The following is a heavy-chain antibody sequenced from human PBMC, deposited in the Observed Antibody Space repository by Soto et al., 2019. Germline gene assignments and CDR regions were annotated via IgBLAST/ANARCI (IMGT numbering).Heavy chain of an antibody. Sequence: PGGSLRLSCAATGFTFRNCGMNWVRQAPGKGLEWVSYIGTGSSTTYYADSVKGRFTISRDNAKNSLYLQMNSLRSDDTAVYYCARDFYQSSGYCEYWGQGTLVTVSS. CDR2: IGTGSSTT. CDR1: GFTFRNCG. CDR3: ARDFYQSSGYCEY. V-gene: IGHV3-48*01. D-gene: IGHD3-22*01. J-gene: IGHJ4*02.